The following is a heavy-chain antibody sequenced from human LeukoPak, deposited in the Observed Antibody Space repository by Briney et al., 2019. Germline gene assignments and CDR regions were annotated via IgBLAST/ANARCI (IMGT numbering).Heavy chain of an antibody. V-gene: IGHV3-66*01. D-gene: IGHD6-13*01. Sequence: GGSLRLSCAASGFTVSSNYMSWVRQAPGKGLEWVSVIYSGGSTYYADSVKGRFTISRDNSKNTLYLQMNSLGAEDTAVYYCARDQKAGPYYYYGMDVWGQGTTVTVSS. CDR1: GFTVSSNY. CDR2: IYSGGST. CDR3: ARDQKAGPYYYYGMDV. J-gene: IGHJ6*02.